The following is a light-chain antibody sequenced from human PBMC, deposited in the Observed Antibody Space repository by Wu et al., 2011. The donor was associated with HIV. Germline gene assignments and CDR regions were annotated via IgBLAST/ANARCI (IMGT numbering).Light chain of an antibody. CDR3: QQYHDWQWT. J-gene: IGKJ1*01. CDR1: QSVSNN. V-gene: IGKV3-15*01. CDR2: GAS. Sequence: CRASQSVSNNLAWYQQKLGQAPRLLVYGASTRATGIPVRFSGSGSGTEFTLTISTMQSEDFAVYYCQQYHDWQWTFGQGTKVEIK.